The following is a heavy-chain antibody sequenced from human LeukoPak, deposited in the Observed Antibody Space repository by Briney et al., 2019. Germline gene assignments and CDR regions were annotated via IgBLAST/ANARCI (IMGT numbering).Heavy chain of an antibody. CDR3: ARGGSPPEALGDTFDI. CDR2: IMSDGRSGA. CDR1: GFTVSSKY. Sequence: GGSLRLSCAASGFTVSSKYMSCVRQVPGKGLVWVSRIMSDGRSGATYADSVKGRFTISRDNAKNTLYLQMSSLRADDTAVYYCARGGSPPEALGDTFDIWGQGTMITVSS. D-gene: IGHD1-26*01. V-gene: IGHV3-74*01. J-gene: IGHJ3*02.